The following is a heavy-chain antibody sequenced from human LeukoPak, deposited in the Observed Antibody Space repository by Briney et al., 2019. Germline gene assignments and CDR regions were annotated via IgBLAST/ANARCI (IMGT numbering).Heavy chain of an antibody. CDR1: GGAFSSYA. J-gene: IGHJ4*02. D-gene: IGHD5-18*01. V-gene: IGHV1-69*13. CDR2: IIPIFGTA. Sequence: SVKVSCKASGGAFSSYAISWVRQAPGQGLEWMGGIIPIFGTANYAQKFQGRVTITADESTSTAYMELSSLRSEDTAVYYCARGVVGQLWDTYFDYWGQGTLVTVSS. CDR3: ARGVVGQLWDTYFDY.